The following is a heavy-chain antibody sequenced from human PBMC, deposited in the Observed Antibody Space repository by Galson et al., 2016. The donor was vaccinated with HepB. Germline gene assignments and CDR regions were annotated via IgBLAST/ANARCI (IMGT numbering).Heavy chain of an antibody. CDR3: VKGAGASRANFFDY. CDR2: ITGGGGTT. V-gene: IGHV3-23*01. J-gene: IGHJ4*02. CDR1: GFILKSYA. D-gene: IGHD3-10*01. Sequence: SLRLSCAASGFILKSYAMSWVRQAPGKGLEWVSSITGGGGTTFYADSVQGRVTIARDNPKNTLFLQMNSLRAEDTAVYYCVKGAGASRANFFDYWGPGIRVTVSS.